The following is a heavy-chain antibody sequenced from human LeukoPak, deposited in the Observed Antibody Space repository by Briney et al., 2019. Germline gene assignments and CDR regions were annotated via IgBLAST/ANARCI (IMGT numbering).Heavy chain of an antibody. J-gene: IGHJ3*02. CDR1: GFTFSTYA. CDR2: ISGRGGST. CDR3: ATSETTHDAFDI. Sequence: GGSLRLFCAASGFTFSTYAMSWVRQAPGKGLEWVSTISGRGGSTYYADSAKGRFTISRDNSKNALYLQMNSLGAEDTAVYYCATSETTHDAFDIWGQGTMVTVSS. D-gene: IGHD4-17*01. V-gene: IGHV3-23*01.